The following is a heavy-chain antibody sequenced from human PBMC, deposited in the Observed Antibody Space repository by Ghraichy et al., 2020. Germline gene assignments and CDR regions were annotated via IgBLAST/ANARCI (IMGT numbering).Heavy chain of an antibody. J-gene: IGHJ4*02. D-gene: IGHD3-22*01. CDR3: ARHRDPVVVGY. Sequence: SETLSLTCTVSGGSISSSSYYWGWIRQPPGKGLEWIGSIYYSGSTYYNPSLKSRVTISVDTSKNQFSLRLSSVTAADTAVHYCARHRDPVVVGYWGQGTLVTVSS. CDR1: GGSISSSSYY. V-gene: IGHV4-39*01. CDR2: IYYSGST.